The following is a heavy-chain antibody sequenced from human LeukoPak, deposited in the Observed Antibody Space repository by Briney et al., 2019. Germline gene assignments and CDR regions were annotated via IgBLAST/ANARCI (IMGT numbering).Heavy chain of an antibody. CDR1: GYSFNNYG. Sequence: ASVKVSCKASGYSFNNYGINWVRQAPGQGLEWMGWINTNTGDPKYAQGFTGRFVFSLDTSASTAYLQISSLKAEDTAVYYCAREGGSSWSLLGYYYYYMDVWGKGTTVTVSS. J-gene: IGHJ6*03. V-gene: IGHV7-4-1*02. CDR2: INTNTGDP. CDR3: AREGGSSWSLLGYYYYYMDV. D-gene: IGHD6-13*01.